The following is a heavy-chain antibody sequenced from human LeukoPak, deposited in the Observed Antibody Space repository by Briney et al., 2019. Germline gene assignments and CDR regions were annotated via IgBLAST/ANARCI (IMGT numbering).Heavy chain of an antibody. V-gene: IGHV4-59*01. Sequence: SETLSLTCTVSGVTINGFYWIWIRQPPGKGLEWIAYMYNSGSTNYTPSLKSRVTISIDTSKNQFSLKLSSLTAADTAIYYCARGIESYGDYGYWGQGILVTVSS. CDR2: MYNSGST. J-gene: IGHJ4*02. D-gene: IGHD4-17*01. CDR3: ARGIESYGDYGY. CDR1: GVTINGFY.